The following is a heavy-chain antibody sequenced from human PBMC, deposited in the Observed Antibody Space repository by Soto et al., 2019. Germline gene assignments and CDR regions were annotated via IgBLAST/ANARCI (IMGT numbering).Heavy chain of an antibody. CDR2: ISHSGST. D-gene: IGHD3-10*01. CDR1: GGSFGDYY. V-gene: IGHV4-34*01. CDR3: ARGLRASFGFRLPYYSCAMHV. Sequence: SETLSLTCAVQGGSFGDYYWGWIRQPPGKGLEWIGEISHSGSTNYNAPLKSRVTISLDTSKNHFSLKLSSVTAADTAVYYCARGLRASFGFRLPYYSCAMHVSGPAPALTVSS. J-gene: IGHJ6*02.